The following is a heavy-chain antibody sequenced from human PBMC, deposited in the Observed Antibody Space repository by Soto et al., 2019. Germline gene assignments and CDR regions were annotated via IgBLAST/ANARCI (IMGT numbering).Heavy chain of an antibody. Sequence: PGGSLRLSCAASGFTFSSYGMHWVRQAPGKGLEWVAVIWYDGSNKYYADSVEGRCTISRDNSKNTLYLQMNSLRAEDTAVYYCARDYGDSDFRPPRYGMDVWGQGTTVTVSS. CDR1: GFTFSSYG. CDR2: IWYDGSNK. D-gene: IGHD4-17*01. J-gene: IGHJ6*02. CDR3: ARDYGDSDFRPPRYGMDV. V-gene: IGHV3-33*01.